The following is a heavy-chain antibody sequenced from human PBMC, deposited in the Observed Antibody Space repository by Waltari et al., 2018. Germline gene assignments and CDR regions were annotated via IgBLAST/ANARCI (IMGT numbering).Heavy chain of an antibody. J-gene: IGHJ4*02. D-gene: IGHD3-10*01. CDR2: IKHSGSN. CDR1: AGSFSGYY. Sequence: QVQLQQWGAGPFQPSETLSLTCAVYAGSFSGYYWSWIRQPPGKGREWIGEIKHSGSNNYNPSLKSRVTISVDTSKNQFSLKLSAVTAADTAVYYCARSYGSGSYYNFWGQGTLVTVSS. V-gene: IGHV4-34*01. CDR3: ARSYGSGSYYNF.